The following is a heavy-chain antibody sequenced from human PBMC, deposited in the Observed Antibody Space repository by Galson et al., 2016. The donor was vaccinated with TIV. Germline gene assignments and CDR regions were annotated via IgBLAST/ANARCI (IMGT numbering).Heavy chain of an antibody. Sequence: SVKVSCKASGGIINSYAINWVRQAPGQGLEWMGGLFPMFSSPKYAQKFQGRVTISADESTTTAYLELSSLRSEDTAVYYCARGRGIYDSSGYFLFDHWGQGTLVTVSS. CDR3: ARGRGIYDSSGYFLFDH. CDR1: GGIINSYA. J-gene: IGHJ5*02. D-gene: IGHD3-22*01. CDR2: LFPMFSSP. V-gene: IGHV1-69*13.